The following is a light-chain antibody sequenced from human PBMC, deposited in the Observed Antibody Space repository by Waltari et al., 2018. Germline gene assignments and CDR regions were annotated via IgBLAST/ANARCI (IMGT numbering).Light chain of an antibody. Sequence: QSALTQPASVSGSPGQSITLSCPATSSHVGDHKYVSWYQQHPGKVPKLLIYDVTNRSAGISYRFAGSKSGYTAFLTIAGLQAEDEADYYCSSYTTRSTRVFGTGTKVTVL. J-gene: IGLJ1*01. V-gene: IGLV2-14*03. CDR2: DVT. CDR1: SSHVGDHKY. CDR3: SSYTTRSTRV.